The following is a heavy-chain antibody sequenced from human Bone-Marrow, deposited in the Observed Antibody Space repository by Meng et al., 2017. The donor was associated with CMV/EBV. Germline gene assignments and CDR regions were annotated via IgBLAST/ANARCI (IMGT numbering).Heavy chain of an antibody. CDR3: ARVRGFWSGYNLDY. D-gene: IGHD3-3*01. CDR2: INHSGST. Sequence: SETLSLTCAVYGGSFSGYYWSWIRQPPGKGLEWIGEINHSGSTNYNPSLKSRVTISVDTSKNQFSLKLSSVTAADTAVYYCARVRGFWSGYNLDYWGQGTLVTVPQ. J-gene: IGHJ4*02. V-gene: IGHV4-34*01. CDR1: GGSFSGYY.